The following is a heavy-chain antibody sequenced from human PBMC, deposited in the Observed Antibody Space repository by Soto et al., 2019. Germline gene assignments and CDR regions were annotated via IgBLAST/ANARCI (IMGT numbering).Heavy chain of an antibody. CDR1: GYIFSSFY. J-gene: IGHJ4*02. CDR2: TSGYSGNS. Sequence: ASVKVSCKASGYIFSSFYINWVRQAPGQGLEWMGWTSGYSGNSKYAQKFQGRVTMTTDTSTNTAYMELSSLRSEDTAVYYCATVTGVAYYDSSGYEALVSWGQGTMVXVS. D-gene: IGHD3-22*01. CDR3: ATVTGVAYYDSSGYEALVS. V-gene: IGHV1-18*01.